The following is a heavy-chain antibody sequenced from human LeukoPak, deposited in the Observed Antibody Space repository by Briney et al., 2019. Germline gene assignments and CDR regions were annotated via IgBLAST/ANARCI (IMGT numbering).Heavy chain of an antibody. J-gene: IGHJ5*02. CDR1: GFNFITYT. CDR3: ARGAPIRVAVAATFDP. CDR2: INAANGNT. Sequence: ASVKVSCKTSGFNFITYTMHWVRQAPGQRLEWMGWINAANGNTQYSQKFQGRVTITRDTSASTAYMELSSLRSEDTATYYCARGAPIRVAVAATFDPWGQGTLVTVPS. V-gene: IGHV1-3*01. D-gene: IGHD6-19*01.